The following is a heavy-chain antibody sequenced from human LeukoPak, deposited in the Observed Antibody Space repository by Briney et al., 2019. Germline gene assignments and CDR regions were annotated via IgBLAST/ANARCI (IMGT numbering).Heavy chain of an antibody. CDR2: IGSYEGDT. CDR3: ARDFWNFYDSSGYYRDFDS. CDR1: TSH. Sequence: ASVKVSCKATSHISWVRQAPGQGLEWMGWIGSYEGDTYYAQKFQCRVTVTTDTSTNTAYMELRSLRADDTAVYYCARDFWNFYDSSGYYRDFDSWGQGTLVTVSS. J-gene: IGHJ5*01. V-gene: IGHV1-18*01. D-gene: IGHD3-22*01.